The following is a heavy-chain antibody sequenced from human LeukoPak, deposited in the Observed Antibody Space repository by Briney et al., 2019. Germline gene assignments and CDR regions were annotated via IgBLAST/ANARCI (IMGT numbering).Heavy chain of an antibody. CDR1: GFTFSSYG. CDR2: ISYDGSNK. D-gene: IGHD6-13*01. V-gene: IGHV3-30*03. CDR3: ARDQSRGIAAAGSIPDY. J-gene: IGHJ4*02. Sequence: GGSLRLSCAASGFTFSSYGMHWVRQAPGKGLEWVAVISYDGSNKYYADSVKGRFTISRDNSKNTLYLQMNSLRAEDTAVYYCARDQSRGIAAAGSIPDYWGQGTLVTVSS.